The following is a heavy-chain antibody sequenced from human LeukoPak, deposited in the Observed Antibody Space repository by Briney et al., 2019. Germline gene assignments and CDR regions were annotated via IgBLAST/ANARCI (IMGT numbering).Heavy chain of an antibody. V-gene: IGHV1-69*04. CDR3: ARGDSSSGYFDY. CDR2: IIPILGIA. CDR1: GGTFSSYA. Sequence: ASVKVSCQASGGTFSSYAISWVRQAPGQGLEWMGRIIPILGIANYAQKCQGRVTITADKSTSTAYMEPSSLRSEDTAVYFCARGDSSSGYFDYWGQGALVTVSS. J-gene: IGHJ4*02. D-gene: IGHD6-13*01.